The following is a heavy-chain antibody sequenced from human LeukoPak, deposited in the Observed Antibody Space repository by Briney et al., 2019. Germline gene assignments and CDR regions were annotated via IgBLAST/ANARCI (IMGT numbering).Heavy chain of an antibody. V-gene: IGHV4-34*01. Sequence: PSETLSLTCTVSGGSISSYYWSGIRQPPGKGLEWIGEINHSGSTNYNPSLKGRVTISVDTSKNQSSLKLSSVTAADTAVYYCARVPSRRGYCSSTSCRIPYYYYYMDVWGKGTTVTVSS. CDR3: ARVPSRRGYCSSTSCRIPYYYYYMDV. J-gene: IGHJ6*03. CDR2: INHSGST. CDR1: GGSISSYY. D-gene: IGHD2-2*01.